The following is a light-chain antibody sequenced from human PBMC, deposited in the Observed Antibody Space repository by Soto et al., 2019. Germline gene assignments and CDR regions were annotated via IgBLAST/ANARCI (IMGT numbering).Light chain of an antibody. V-gene: IGKV3-20*01. CDR3: QQYGSAPRT. CDR2: DAS. CDR1: QSVSSDS. J-gene: IGKJ1*01. Sequence: EIVLTQSPGTLSLSPGERAILSCRASQSVSSDSLAWYRQKPGQAPRLLVYDASSRATGIPDRFSGSGSGTDFTLPISRLEPEDFAVYYCQQYGSAPRTFGQGTKVEIK.